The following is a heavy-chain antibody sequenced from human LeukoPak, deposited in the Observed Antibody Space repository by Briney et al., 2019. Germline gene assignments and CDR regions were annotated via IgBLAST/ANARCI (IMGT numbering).Heavy chain of an antibody. D-gene: IGHD3-22*01. V-gene: IGHV4-31*03. Sequence: SETLSLTCTVSGGSISSGGYYWSWIRQHPGKGLEWIGYIYYSGSTYYNPSLKSRVTISVDTSKNQFSLKLSSVTAADTAVYYCARVNYYDSSAGYWGQGTLVTVSS. J-gene: IGHJ4*02. CDR3: ARVNYYDSSAGY. CDR2: IYYSGST. CDR1: GGSISSGGYY.